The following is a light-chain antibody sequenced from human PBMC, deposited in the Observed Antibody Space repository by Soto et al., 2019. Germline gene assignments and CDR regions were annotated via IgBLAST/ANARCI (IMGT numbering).Light chain of an antibody. CDR1: RSNIGAGYD. V-gene: IGLV1-40*01. CDR3: QSYDNSLSGSWV. CDR2: AND. Sequence: QSVLTQPPSVSGAPGKGVTISCTGSRSNIGAGYDVHWYQQFPGAAPKLLIYANDKRPSGVVDRFSGSKSGTSASLAIAGLQAEDEADYYCQSYDNSLSGSWVFGGGTKLTVL. J-gene: IGLJ3*02.